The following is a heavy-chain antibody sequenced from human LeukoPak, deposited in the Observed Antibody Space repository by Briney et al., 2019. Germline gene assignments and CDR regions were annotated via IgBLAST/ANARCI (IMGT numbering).Heavy chain of an antibody. CDR1: GGSFSGYY. CDR2: INHSGST. J-gene: IGHJ1*01. V-gene: IGHV4-34*01. Sequence: MSSETLSLTCAVYGGSFSGYYWSWTRQPPGKGLEWIGEINHSGSTNYNPSLKSRVTISVDTSKDQFSLKLSSVTAADTAVYYCARLPSGSYRYFQHWGQGTLVTVSS. CDR3: ARLPSGSYRYFQH. D-gene: IGHD6-13*01.